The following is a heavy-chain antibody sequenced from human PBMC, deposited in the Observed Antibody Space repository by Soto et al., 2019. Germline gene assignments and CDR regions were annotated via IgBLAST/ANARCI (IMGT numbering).Heavy chain of an antibody. CDR1: GFTFSSYA. V-gene: IGHV3-23*01. J-gene: IGHJ4*02. CDR3: AKIVRGYDYRGHPALDY. D-gene: IGHD5-12*01. Sequence: GGSLRLSCAASGFTFSSYAMSWVRQAPGKGLEWVSAISGSGGSTYYADSVKGRFTISRDNSKNTLYLQMNSLRAEDTAVYYCAKIVRGYDYRGHPALDYRGQGTLVTVSS. CDR2: ISGSGGST.